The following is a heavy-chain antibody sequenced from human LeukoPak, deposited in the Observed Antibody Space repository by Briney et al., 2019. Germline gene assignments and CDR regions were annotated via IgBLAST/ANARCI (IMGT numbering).Heavy chain of an antibody. CDR3: ARPLKVTMIRGAAFRASSDFDP. CDR2: INPNTGGT. J-gene: IGHJ5*02. D-gene: IGHD3-10*01. V-gene: IGHV1-2*02. Sequence: ASVKVSCKASGYTFSGYYIHWVRQAPGQGLEWMGWINPNTGGTKYAQRFQDRVTMTRDTSISTAYMEVSRLRYDDTAVYYCARPLKVTMIRGAAFRASSDFDPWGQGTLVTVSS. CDR1: GYTFSGYY.